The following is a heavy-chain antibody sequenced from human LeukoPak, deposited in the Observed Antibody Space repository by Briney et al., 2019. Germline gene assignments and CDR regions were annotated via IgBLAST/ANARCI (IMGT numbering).Heavy chain of an antibody. Sequence: SETLSLTCAVYGGSFSGYYWSCIPHPPGKGVEWSGEINHSGSTNYNPSLKSRVTISVDTSKNQFSLKLSSVTAADTAVYYCARDRKSNYDILTGYYVGRGYFDYWGQGTLVTVSS. CDR1: GGSFSGYY. CDR2: INHSGST. J-gene: IGHJ4*02. D-gene: IGHD3-9*01. V-gene: IGHV4-34*01. CDR3: ARDRKSNYDILTGYYVGRGYFDY.